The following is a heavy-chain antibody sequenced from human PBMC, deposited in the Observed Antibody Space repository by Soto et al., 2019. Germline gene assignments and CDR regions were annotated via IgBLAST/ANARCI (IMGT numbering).Heavy chain of an antibody. J-gene: IGHJ1*01. CDR3: ARPASAYGDYEHDVQH. V-gene: IGHV5-51*01. CDR1: GYSFTGYW. D-gene: IGHD4-17*01. CDR2: IYPGDSDT. Sequence: PGESLKSCCKGSGYSFTGYWIGCVRQIPGKGLGLMGIIYPGDSDTRYSPSFQGQVTISADKSISTAYLQWSSLNASDTAMYYCARPASAYGDYEHDVQHWGRVNLVTVSS.